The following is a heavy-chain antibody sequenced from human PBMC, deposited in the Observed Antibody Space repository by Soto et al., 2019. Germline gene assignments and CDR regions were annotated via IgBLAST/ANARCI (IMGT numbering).Heavy chain of an antibody. J-gene: IGHJ6*03. CDR2: ISGSGGST. V-gene: IGHV3-23*01. CDR1: GFTFSSYA. CDR3: AKRLDYGESAAYYYYMDV. D-gene: IGHD4-17*01. Sequence: EVQLLESGGGLVQPGGSLRLSCAASGFTFSSYAMSWVRQAPGKGLEWVSAISGSGGSTYYADSVKGRFTISRDNSKNTLYLQMNSLRAEDTAVYYCAKRLDYGESAAYYYYMDVWGKGTTVTVSS.